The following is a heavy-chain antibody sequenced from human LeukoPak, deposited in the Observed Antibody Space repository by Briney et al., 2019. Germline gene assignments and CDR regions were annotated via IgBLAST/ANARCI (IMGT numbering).Heavy chain of an antibody. V-gene: IGHV3-23*01. CDR2: ISGSGGST. CDR3: ANDIVVVPAAIPGFDY. D-gene: IGHD2-2*02. Sequence: TGGSLRLSCAASGFTFSSYEMNWVRQAPGKGLEWVSAISGSGGSTYYADSVKGRFTISRDNSKNTLYLQMNSLRAEDTAVYYCANDIVVVPAAIPGFDYWGQGTLVTVSS. CDR1: GFTFSSYE. J-gene: IGHJ4*02.